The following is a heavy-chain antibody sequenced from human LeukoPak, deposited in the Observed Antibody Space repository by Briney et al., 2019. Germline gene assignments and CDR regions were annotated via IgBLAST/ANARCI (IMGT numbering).Heavy chain of an antibody. Sequence: GGSLRLSCVASGFTFSSHHMNWVRQAPGKGLEWVAVISYDGSNKYYADSVKGRLTISRDNSKNTLYLQMNSLRAEDTAVYYCAGGGGGYSGSYYGYWGQGTLVTVSS. CDR3: AGGGGGYSGSYYGY. CDR2: ISYDGSNK. J-gene: IGHJ4*02. V-gene: IGHV3-30*03. CDR1: GFTFSSHH. D-gene: IGHD1-26*01.